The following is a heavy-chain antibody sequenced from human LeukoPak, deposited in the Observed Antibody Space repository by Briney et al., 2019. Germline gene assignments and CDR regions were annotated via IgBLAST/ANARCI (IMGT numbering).Heavy chain of an antibody. CDR1: GYSFSNGYY. Sequence: SETLSLTCTVSGYSFSNGYYWGWIRQPPGKGLEFIGSVYHGGNTYYKASLKSRVTISLDTSKNQFSLRLSSVTAADTAVYYCARSYSGSFLYWGQGSLVTVSS. V-gene: IGHV4-38-2*02. CDR2: VYHGGNT. CDR3: ARSYSGSFLY. J-gene: IGHJ1*01. D-gene: IGHD1-26*01.